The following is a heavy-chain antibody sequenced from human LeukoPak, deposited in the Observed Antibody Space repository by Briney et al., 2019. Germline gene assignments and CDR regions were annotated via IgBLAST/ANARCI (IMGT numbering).Heavy chain of an antibody. CDR1: GGSFSGYY. CDR2: INHSGST. V-gene: IGHV4-34*01. CDR3: ARDTVVRGVGGFDP. J-gene: IGHJ5*02. Sequence: SETLSLTCTVHGGSFSGYYWSWIRQPPGKGLEWIGEINHSGSTNYNPSLESRVTISVDTSKNQFSLKLSSVTAADTAVYYCARDTVVRGVGGFDPWGQGTLVTVSS. D-gene: IGHD3-10*01.